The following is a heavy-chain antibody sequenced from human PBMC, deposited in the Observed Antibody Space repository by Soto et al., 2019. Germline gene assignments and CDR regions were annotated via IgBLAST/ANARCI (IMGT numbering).Heavy chain of an antibody. CDR3: AKDWALDWLLQARFDY. V-gene: IGHV3-30*18. D-gene: IGHD3-9*01. CDR2: ISSDGNNK. J-gene: IGHJ4*02. CDR1: GFTIKNYA. Sequence: HPGGSLRLSCAASGFTIKNYAMHWVRQAPGKGLEWVAVISSDGNNKEYGDSAKGRFTISRDNSKNTLYLQMNNLRAEDTAVYYCAKDWALDWLLQARFDYSGQGTLVTVTS.